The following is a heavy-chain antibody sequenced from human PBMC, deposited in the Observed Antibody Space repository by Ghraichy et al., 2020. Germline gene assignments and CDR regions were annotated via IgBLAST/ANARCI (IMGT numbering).Heavy chain of an antibody. CDR3: ARDRGIVVVPAAEMVHAFDY. CDR1: GYTFTSYG. Sequence: ASVKVSCKASGYTFTSYGISWVRQAPGQGLEWMGWISAYNGNTNYAQKLQGRVTMTTDTSTSTAYMELRSLRSDDTAVYYCARDRGIVVVPAAEMVHAFDYWGQGTLVTVSS. J-gene: IGHJ4*02. D-gene: IGHD2-2*01. CDR2: ISAYNGNT. V-gene: IGHV1-18*04.